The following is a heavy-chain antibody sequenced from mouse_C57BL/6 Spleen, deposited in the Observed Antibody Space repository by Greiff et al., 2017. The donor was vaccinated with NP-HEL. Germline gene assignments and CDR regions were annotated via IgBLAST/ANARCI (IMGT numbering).Heavy chain of an antibody. CDR3: ARDYFDY. J-gene: IGHJ2*01. CDR2: INPSTGGT. Sequence: EVHLVESGPELVKPGASVKISCKASGYSFTGYYMNWVKQSPEKSLEWIGEINPSTGGTTYNQKFKAKATLTVDKSSSTAYMQLKSLTSEDSAVYYCARDYFDYWGQGTTLTVSS. V-gene: IGHV1-42*01. CDR1: GYSFTGYY.